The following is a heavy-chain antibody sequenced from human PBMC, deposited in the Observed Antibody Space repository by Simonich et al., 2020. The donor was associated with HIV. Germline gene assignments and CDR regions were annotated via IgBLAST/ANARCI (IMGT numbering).Heavy chain of an antibody. CDR3: ARRHPTTVTTPYFDY. CDR1: GGSFSGYY. J-gene: IGHJ4*02. CDR2: INHRGST. D-gene: IGHD4-17*01. Sequence: QVQLQQWGAGLWKPSETLSLTCAVYGGSFSGYYWSWLRQPPGKGREWIGEINHRGSTNYNPHLKSLVTISVDTSKNQFSLKLSSVTAADTAVYYCARRHPTTVTTPYFDYWGQGTMVTVSS. V-gene: IGHV4-34*01.